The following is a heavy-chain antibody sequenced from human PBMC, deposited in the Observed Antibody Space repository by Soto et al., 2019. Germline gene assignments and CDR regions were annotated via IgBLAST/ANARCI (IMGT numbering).Heavy chain of an antibody. D-gene: IGHD2-15*01. J-gene: IGHJ6*03. CDR2: IYPGDSDT. CDR1: GYSFTSYW. Sequence: PAETLKLSCKVSGYSFTSYWIGWVRQMPGKGLEWMGVIYPGDSDTRYSPSFQGQVTTSADKSISTAYLQWSSLKASDTAMYYCARPNTAGYCSCGSSYFACYYYYYMDVWGKGTTVTVSS. V-gene: IGHV5-51*01. CDR3: ARPNTAGYCSCGSSYFACYYYYYMDV.